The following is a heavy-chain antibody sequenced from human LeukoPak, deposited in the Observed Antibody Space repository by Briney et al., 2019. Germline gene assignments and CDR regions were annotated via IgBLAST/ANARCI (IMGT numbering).Heavy chain of an antibody. Sequence: GGSLRLSCAASGFTFSSYAMSWVRQTPGKGLEWVSSITGSSVSSYYADSVKGRFTISRDNAKNSLYLQMNNLRTEDTALYYCAKDIDSSGYSFDYRGQGTLVTVSS. V-gene: IGHV3-23*01. CDR1: GFTFSSYA. J-gene: IGHJ4*02. CDR3: AKDIDSSGYSFDY. CDR2: ITGSSVSS. D-gene: IGHD3-22*01.